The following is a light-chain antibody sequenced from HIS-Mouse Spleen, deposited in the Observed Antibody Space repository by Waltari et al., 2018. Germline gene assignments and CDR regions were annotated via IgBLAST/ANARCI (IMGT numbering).Light chain of an antibody. CDR2: DVS. Sequence: QSALTQPASVSGSPGQSITISCTGTSSDVVGSNYVSWYQQHPGKAPKLMIYDVSNRPSGVSNRFSGSKSGNTASLTISGLQAEDEADYYCSSYTSSSTYVFGTGTKVTVL. CDR3: SSYTSSSTYV. V-gene: IGLV2-14*03. CDR1: SSDVVGSNY. J-gene: IGLJ1*01.